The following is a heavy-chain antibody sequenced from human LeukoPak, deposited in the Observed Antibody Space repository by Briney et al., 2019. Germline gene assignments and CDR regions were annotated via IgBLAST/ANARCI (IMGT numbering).Heavy chain of an antibody. V-gene: IGHV3-43*02. J-gene: IGHJ4*02. CDR1: GFTFSSYS. Sequence: PGGSLRLSCAASGFTFSSYSMNWVRQAPGKGLEWVSLISGDGGSTYYADSVKGRFTISRDNSKNSLYLQMNSLRTEDTALYYCAKENYDSSGYYWLYFDYWGQGTLVTVSS. D-gene: IGHD3-22*01. CDR3: AKENYDSSGYYWLYFDY. CDR2: ISGDGGST.